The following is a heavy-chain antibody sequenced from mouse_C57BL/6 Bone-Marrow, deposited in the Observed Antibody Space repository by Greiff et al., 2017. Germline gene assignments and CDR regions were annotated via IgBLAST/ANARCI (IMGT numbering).Heavy chain of an antibody. CDR2: ISSGGDYI. D-gene: IGHD2-12*01. V-gene: IGHV5-9-1*02. Sequence: EVKVVESGEGLVKPGGSLKLSCAASGFTFSSYAMSWVRQTPEKRLAWVAYISSGGDYIYYADTVKGRFILSRDNARNTLYLQMSSLESEDKAMYYCTKWSYDFDYWGQGTTLTVSS. CDR1: GFTFSSYA. CDR3: TKWSYDFDY. J-gene: IGHJ2*01.